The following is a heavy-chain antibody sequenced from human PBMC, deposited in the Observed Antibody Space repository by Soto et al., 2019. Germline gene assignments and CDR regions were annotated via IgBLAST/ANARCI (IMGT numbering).Heavy chain of an antibody. D-gene: IGHD6-19*01. CDR1: GGSISSYY. V-gene: IGHV4-59*01. CDR2: IYYSGST. CDR3: AREGLSGWYDY. J-gene: IGHJ4*02. Sequence: SETLSLTCTVSGGSISSYYWSWIRQPPGKGLEWIGYIYYSGSTNYNPSLKSRVTISVDTSKNQFSLKLSSVTAADTAVYYCAREGLSGWYDYWGQGTLVTVSS.